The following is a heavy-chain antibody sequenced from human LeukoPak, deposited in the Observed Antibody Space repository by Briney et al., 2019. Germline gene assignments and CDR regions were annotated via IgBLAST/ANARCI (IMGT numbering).Heavy chain of an antibody. CDR1: GYTFTNFG. CDR3: ATGHY. J-gene: IGHJ4*02. CDR2: ISPYNGNT. V-gene: IGHV1-18*01. Sequence: GASVKVSCKASGYTFTNFGISWIRQAPGQGLEWMGWISPYNGNTNYAQKFQGRVTMTTETSTATAYMELWSLRSDDTAVYYCATGHYWGQGTLVTVSS.